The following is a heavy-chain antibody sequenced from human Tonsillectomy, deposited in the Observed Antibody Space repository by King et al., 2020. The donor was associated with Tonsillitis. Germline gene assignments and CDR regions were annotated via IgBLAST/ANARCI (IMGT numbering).Heavy chain of an antibody. CDR2: IYYSGST. CDR3: ASPGYSYAPFDY. CDR1: GGPISSSSYY. D-gene: IGHD5-18*01. J-gene: IGHJ4*01. V-gene: IGHV4-39*01. Sequence: QLQESGPGLVKPSETLSLTCTVSGGPISSSSYYWGWIRQPPGKGLEWIGSIYYSGSTYYNPSLKSRVTISVDTSKNQFSLKLSSVTAADTAVYYCASPGYSYAPFDYWGQGTLVTVSS.